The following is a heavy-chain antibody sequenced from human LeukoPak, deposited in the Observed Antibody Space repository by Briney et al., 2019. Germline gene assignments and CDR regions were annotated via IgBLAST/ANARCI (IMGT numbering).Heavy chain of an antibody. D-gene: IGHD6-13*01. CDR3: ARVIAGKTPQDY. Sequence: GGSLRLSCAASGFTFSSYGMHWVRQAPGKGLEWVAFIRYDGSNKYYADSVKGRFTISRDNSKNTLYLQMNSLRAEDTAVYYCARVIAGKTPQDYWGQGTLVTVSS. CDR1: GFTFSSYG. V-gene: IGHV3-30*02. CDR2: IRYDGSNK. J-gene: IGHJ4*02.